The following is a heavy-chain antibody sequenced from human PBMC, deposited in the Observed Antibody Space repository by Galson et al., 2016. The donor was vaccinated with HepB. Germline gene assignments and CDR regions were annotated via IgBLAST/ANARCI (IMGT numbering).Heavy chain of an antibody. V-gene: IGHV6-1*01. CDR1: GDSVSSNSAT. J-gene: IGHJ2*01. CDR2: TYYRSKWYS. D-gene: IGHD1-1*01. Sequence: CAISGDSVSSNSATWNWIRLSPSRGLEWLGRTYYRSKWYSDYALSVKSRITINADTSKSQFSLQLNSVTPEDTAVYYCARRTGNGFDVWGHGTLVTVSS. CDR3: ARRTGNGFDV.